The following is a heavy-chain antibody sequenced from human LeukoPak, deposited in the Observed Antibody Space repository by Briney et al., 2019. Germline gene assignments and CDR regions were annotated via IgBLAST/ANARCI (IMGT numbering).Heavy chain of an antibody. CDR1: GFTFSSYA. CDR3: AKDPYDFWSGTFYFDY. Sequence: GGSLRLSCAASGFTFSSYAMSWVRQAPGKGLEWVSAISGSGGSTYYADSVKGRFTISRDNSKNTLYLQMNSLRTEDTAVYYCAKDPYDFWSGTFYFDYWGQGTLVTVSS. CDR2: ISGSGGST. D-gene: IGHD3-3*01. V-gene: IGHV3-23*01. J-gene: IGHJ4*02.